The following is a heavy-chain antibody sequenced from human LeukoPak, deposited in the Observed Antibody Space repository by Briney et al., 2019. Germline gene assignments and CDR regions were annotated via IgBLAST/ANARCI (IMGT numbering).Heavy chain of an antibody. CDR3: ATWKYCSSTSCYSGVHY. CDR1: GYTFTSYG. Sequence: GASVKVSCKASGYTFTSYGISWVRQAPRQGLEWMGWISAYNGNTNYAQKLQGRVTMTTDTSTSTAYMELRSLRSDDTAVYYCATWKYCSSTSCYSGVHYWGQGTLVTVSS. J-gene: IGHJ4*02. D-gene: IGHD2-2*01. V-gene: IGHV1-18*01. CDR2: ISAYNGNT.